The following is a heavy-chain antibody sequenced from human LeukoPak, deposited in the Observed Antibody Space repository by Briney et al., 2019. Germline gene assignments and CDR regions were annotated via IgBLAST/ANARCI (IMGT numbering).Heavy chain of an antibody. J-gene: IGHJ4*02. CDR3: AKDRGDGYNSFDY. V-gene: IGHV3-23*01. CDR1: GFTFSSYG. CDR2: ISGSGGGT. Sequence: PGGSLRLSCAASGFTFSSYGMSWVRQAPGKGLEWVSAISGSGGGTYYADSVKGRFTFSRDNSKNTLYLQMNSLRAEDTAVYYCAKDRGDGYNSFDYWGQGILVTVSS. D-gene: IGHD5-24*01.